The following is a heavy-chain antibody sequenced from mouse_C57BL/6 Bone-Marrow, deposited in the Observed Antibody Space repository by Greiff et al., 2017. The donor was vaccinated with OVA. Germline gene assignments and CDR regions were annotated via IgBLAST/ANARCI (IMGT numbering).Heavy chain of an antibody. J-gene: IGHJ2*01. Sequence: VQLQQPGAELVKPGASVKVSCKASGYTFTSYWMHWVKQRPGQGLEWIGRIHPSDSDTNYNQKFKGKAPLTVDKSSSTAYMQLSSLTSEDSAVYDCAFITTVVAPTHFDYWGQGTTLTVSA. D-gene: IGHD1-1*01. V-gene: IGHV1-74*01. CDR3: AFITTVVAPTHFDY. CDR1: GYTFTSYW. CDR2: IHPSDSDT.